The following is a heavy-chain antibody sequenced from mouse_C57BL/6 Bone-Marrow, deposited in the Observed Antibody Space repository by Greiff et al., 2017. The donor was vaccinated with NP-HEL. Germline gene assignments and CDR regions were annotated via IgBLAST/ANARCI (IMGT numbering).Heavy chain of an antibody. CDR2: INPNNGGT. CDR1: GYTFPDYN. J-gene: IGHJ1*03. CDR3: ARIGVIGYFDV. D-gene: IGHD2-14*01. V-gene: IGHV1-18*01. Sequence: EVKLQQSGPELVKPGASVKIPCKASGYTFPDYNMDWVKQSHGKSLEWIGDINPNNGGTIYNQKFKGKATLTVDKSSSTAYMELRSLTSEDTAVYYCARIGVIGYFDVWGTGTTVTVSS.